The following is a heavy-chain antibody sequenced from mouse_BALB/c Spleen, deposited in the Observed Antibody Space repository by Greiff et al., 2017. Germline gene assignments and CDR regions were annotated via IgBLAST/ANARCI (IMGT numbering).Heavy chain of an antibody. D-gene: IGHD1-3*01. CDR3: ARSGRYWYLDV. CDR1: GYTFTDYN. CDR2: INANYGST. V-gene: IGHV1-18*01. Sequence: EVQLQQSGAELVTPGASLKISCTASGYTFTDYNMDWVQQSHGKSLEWVGDINANYGSTSYNQKFKGKATLTVDKSSSPAYMELSSLTSEDTAVYYCARSGRYWYLDVWGEGTTVTVSS. J-gene: IGHJ1*01.